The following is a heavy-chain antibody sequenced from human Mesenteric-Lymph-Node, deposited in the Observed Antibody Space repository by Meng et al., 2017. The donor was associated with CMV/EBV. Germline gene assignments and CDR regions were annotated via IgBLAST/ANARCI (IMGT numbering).Heavy chain of an antibody. J-gene: IGHJ3*02. CDR2: IYYSGST. CDR3: ARGYCSSTSCPPDAFDI. CDR1: GGSVSSGSYY. Sequence: SETLSLTCTVSGGSVSSGSYYWSWIRQPPGKGLEWIGYIYYSGSTNYNPSLKSRVTISVDTSKNQFSLKLSSVTAADTAVYYCARGYCSSTSCPPDAFDIWGQGTMVTVSS. D-gene: IGHD2-2*01. V-gene: IGHV4-61*01.